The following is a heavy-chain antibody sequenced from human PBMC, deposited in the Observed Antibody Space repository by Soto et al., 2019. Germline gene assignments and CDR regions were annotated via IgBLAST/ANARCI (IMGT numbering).Heavy chain of an antibody. CDR2: IYYSGST. CDR1: GGSISSYY. CDR3: AGGPPYGHLDY. D-gene: IGHD3-10*01. Sequence: SETLSLTCTVSGGSISSYYWSWIRQPPGKGLEWIGYIYYSGSTNYNPSLKSRVTISVDTYKNQYSQKLSSVTAADTAVYYCAGGPPYGHLDYWGQGTLVTVAS. V-gene: IGHV4-59*08. J-gene: IGHJ4*02.